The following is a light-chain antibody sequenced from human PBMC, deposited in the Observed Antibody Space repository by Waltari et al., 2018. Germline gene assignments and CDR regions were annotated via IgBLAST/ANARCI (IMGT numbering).Light chain of an antibody. CDR2: AAS. J-gene: IGKJ1*01. CDR3: QQSYSQTRT. Sequence: DIQMTQSPFSLSASVGDRVTITCRASQSISSYLNWYQQKPGKAPKLLIYAASSLQSGIPSMCSGSGSGRDFTLSISSLQPKDFATYCCQQSYSQTRTFGQGTKVEIK. V-gene: IGKV1-39*01. CDR1: QSISSY.